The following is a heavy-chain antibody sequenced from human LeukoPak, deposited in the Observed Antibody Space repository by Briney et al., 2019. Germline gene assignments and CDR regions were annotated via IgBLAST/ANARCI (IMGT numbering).Heavy chain of an antibody. V-gene: IGHV3-21*01. J-gene: IGHJ6*03. CDR3: ARVAKYSSSSVYYYYMDV. D-gene: IGHD6-6*01. CDR2: ISSSSSYI. CDR1: GFTFSNYG. Sequence: GGSLRLSCAASGFTFSNYGLSWVRQAPGKGLEWVSSISSSSSYIYYADSVKGRFTISRDNAKNSLYLQMNSLRAEDTAVYYCARVAKYSSSSVYYYYMDVWGKGTTVTVSS.